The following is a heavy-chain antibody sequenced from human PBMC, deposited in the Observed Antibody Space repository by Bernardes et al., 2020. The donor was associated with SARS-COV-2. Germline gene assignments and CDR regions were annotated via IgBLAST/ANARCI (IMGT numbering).Heavy chain of an antibody. CDR3: VRFCRRWDCDF. Sequence: GGSLRLSCVASGFTFSSYWMYWVRQAPGKGLEWVASIQDAGSDKYYADSVKGRFTVSRDNAKNSLYLQMNSLRAEDTAVYYCVRFCRRWDCDFWGQGTLVTVSS. D-gene: IGHD2-15*01. V-gene: IGHV3-7*01. CDR1: GFTFSSYW. CDR2: IQDAGSDK. J-gene: IGHJ4*02.